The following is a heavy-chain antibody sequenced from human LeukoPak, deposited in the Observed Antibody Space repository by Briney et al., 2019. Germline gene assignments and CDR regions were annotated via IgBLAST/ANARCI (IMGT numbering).Heavy chain of an antibody. CDR2: ISGSGGST. V-gene: IGHV3-23*01. J-gene: IGHJ4*02. D-gene: IGHD3-3*01. CDR3: AKELYYDFWSGYSPYFDY. Sequence: GGSLRLSCAASGFTFSSYAMSWVRQAPGKGLEWVSAISGSGGSTYYADSVKGRFTISRDNSKSTLYLQMNSLRAEDTAVYYCAKELYYDFWSGYSPYFDYWGQGTLVTVSS. CDR1: GFTFSSYA.